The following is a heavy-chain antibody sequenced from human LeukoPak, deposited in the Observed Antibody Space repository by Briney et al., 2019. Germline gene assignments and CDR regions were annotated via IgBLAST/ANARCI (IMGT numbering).Heavy chain of an antibody. CDR1: GFTFRTSW. J-gene: IGHJ5*02. CDR2: INPDASDS. CDR3: GRQRGDSDRINWFDP. D-gene: IGHD3-16*01. Sequence: GQSLKISCHTSGFTFRTSWIAWVRQMPGAGLAWGGAINPDASDSRSRPSYHGRVVISADKSIKTAYLQWSSLKASDTAIYYCGRQRGDSDRINWFDPWGQGTLVTVSS. V-gene: IGHV5-51*01.